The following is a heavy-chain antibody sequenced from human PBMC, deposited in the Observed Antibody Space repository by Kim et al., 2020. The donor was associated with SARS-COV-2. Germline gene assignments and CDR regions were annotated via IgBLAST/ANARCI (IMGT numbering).Heavy chain of an antibody. CDR3: ARDLAPIVVVPGVHCFDP. J-gene: IGHJ5*02. V-gene: IGHV3-21*01. CDR1: GFTFSSYS. D-gene: IGHD2-2*01. Sequence: GGSLRLSCAASGFTFSSYSMNWVRQAPGKGLGWVSSISSSSSYIYYADSVKGRFTISRDNAKNSLYLQMNSLRAEDTAVYYCARDLAPIVVVPGVHCFDPWGQGTLVTVSS. CDR2: ISSSSSYI.